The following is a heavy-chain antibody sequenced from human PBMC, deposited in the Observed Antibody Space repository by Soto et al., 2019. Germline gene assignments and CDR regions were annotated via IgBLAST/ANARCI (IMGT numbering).Heavy chain of an antibody. CDR3: ARGANTAMVTRWFDP. CDR2: IIPIFGTA. V-gene: IGHV1-69*05. CDR1: GGTFSSYA. D-gene: IGHD5-18*01. Sequence: QVQLVQSGAEVKKPGSSVKVSCKASGGTFSSYAISWVRQAPGQGLEWMGGIIPIFGTANYAQKFQGRVTXTXXXSXXTAYRALSSLRSEDTAVYYCARGANTAMVTRWFDPWGQGTLVTVSS. J-gene: IGHJ5*02.